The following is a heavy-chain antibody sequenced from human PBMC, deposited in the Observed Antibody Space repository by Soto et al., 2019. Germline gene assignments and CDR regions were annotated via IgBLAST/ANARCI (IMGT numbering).Heavy chain of an antibody. CDR3: AKGARIQLWMTTYYYYGMDV. V-gene: IGHV1-69*06. Sequence: QVQLVQSGAEVKKPGSSVKVSCKASGGTFSGYAISWVRQAPGQGLEWMGGIIPIFGTANYAQKFQGRVTITADKSTSTAYMELSSLRSEDTAVYYCAKGARIQLWMTTYYYYGMDVWGQGTTVTVSS. D-gene: IGHD5-18*01. J-gene: IGHJ6*02. CDR1: GGTFSGYA. CDR2: IIPIFGTA.